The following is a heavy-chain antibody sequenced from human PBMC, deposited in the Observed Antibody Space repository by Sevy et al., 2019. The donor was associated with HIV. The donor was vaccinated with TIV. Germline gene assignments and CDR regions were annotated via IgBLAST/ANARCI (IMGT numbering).Heavy chain of an antibody. D-gene: IGHD2-21*02. Sequence: GGSVRLSCAASRFTFSTYAIHWVRQAPGKGLEWVAVISYDGSNKYYADSVKGRFTISRDNSKHTLYLQMNSLRVEDTAVYYCARGRVTSHYYDYWGQGTLVTVSS. V-gene: IGHV3-30*04. J-gene: IGHJ4*02. CDR2: ISYDGSNK. CDR1: RFTFSTYA. CDR3: ARGRVTSHYYDY.